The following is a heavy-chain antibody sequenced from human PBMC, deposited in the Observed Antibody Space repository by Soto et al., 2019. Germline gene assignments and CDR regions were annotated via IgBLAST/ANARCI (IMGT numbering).Heavy chain of an antibody. CDR2: ISGSGGST. CDR3: AKDATMVRGVIIMPPFDY. J-gene: IGHJ4*02. D-gene: IGHD3-10*01. Sequence: GGSLRLSCAASGFTFSSYAMSWVRQAPGKGLEWVSAISGSGGSTYYADSVKGRFTMSRDNSKKTLYLQMNSLRAEDTAVYYCAKDATMVRGVIIMPPFDYWGQGTLVTVSS. CDR1: GFTFSSYA. V-gene: IGHV3-23*01.